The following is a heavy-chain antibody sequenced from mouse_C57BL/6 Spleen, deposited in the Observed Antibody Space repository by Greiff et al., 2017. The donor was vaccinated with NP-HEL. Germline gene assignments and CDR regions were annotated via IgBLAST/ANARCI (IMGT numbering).Heavy chain of an antibody. V-gene: IGHV1-53*01. D-gene: IGHD2-4*01. CDR2: INPSNGGT. J-gene: IGHJ2*01. Sequence: VKLMESGTELVKPGASVKLSCKASGYTFTSYWMHWVKQRPGQGLEWIGNINPSNGGTNYNEKFKSKATLTVDKSSSTAYMQRSSLTSEDSAVYYCARLDYGGGLDYWGQGTTLTVSS. CDR3: ARLDYGGGLDY. CDR1: GYTFTSYW.